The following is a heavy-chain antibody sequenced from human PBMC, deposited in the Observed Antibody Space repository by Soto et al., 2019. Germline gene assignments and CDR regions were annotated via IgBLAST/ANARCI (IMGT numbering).Heavy chain of an antibody. CDR3: ARVPGP. CDR2: MHHSGRT. J-gene: IGHJ5*02. V-gene: IGHV4-30-4*08. Sequence: SETLSLTCTVSGAYMRNDYYYWSWVRQNPGKDLEWIGHMHHSGRTHYNPSLKSRVAISVDRSKNQFSLKLSSVTAADTAVYYCARVPGPWGQGTLVTVS. CDR1: GAYMRNDYYY.